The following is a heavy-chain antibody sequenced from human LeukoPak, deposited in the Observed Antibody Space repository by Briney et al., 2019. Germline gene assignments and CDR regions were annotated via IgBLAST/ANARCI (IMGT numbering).Heavy chain of an antibody. V-gene: IGHV3-9*01. J-gene: IGHJ4*02. Sequence: GRSLRLSCAASGFTFDDYAMHWVRQAPGKGLEWVSGISWNSGSIGYADSVKGRFTISRDNAKNSLYLQMNSLRAEDTALYYCARQYYYDSSGYRTSFLDYWGQGTLVTVSS. CDR3: ARQYYYDSSGYRTSFLDY. CDR1: GFTFDDYA. D-gene: IGHD3-22*01. CDR2: ISWNSGSI.